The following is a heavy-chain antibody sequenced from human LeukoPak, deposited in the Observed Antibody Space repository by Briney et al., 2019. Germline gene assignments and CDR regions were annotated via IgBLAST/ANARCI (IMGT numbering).Heavy chain of an antibody. V-gene: IGHV3-48*03. Sequence: PGGSLRLSCAASGFTFSSYEMNWVRQAPGKGLEWVSYISSSSSSIYYADSVKGRFTISRDNAKNSLYLQMNSLRAEDTAVYYCARDFHRRLYDSSGYYIYWGQGTLVTVSS. CDR2: ISSSSSSI. CDR3: ARDFHRRLYDSSGYYIY. D-gene: IGHD3-22*01. J-gene: IGHJ4*02. CDR1: GFTFSSYE.